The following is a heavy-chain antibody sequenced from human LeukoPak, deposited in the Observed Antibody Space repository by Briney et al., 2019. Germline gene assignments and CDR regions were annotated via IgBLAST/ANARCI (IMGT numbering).Heavy chain of an antibody. CDR1: GFTFSSYW. V-gene: IGHV3-21*06. D-gene: IGHD5-24*01. Sequence: PGGSLRLSCAASGFTFSSYWMSWVRQAPGKGLEWVSYISESSSHTYYVDSVKGRFTISRDNAKNSLYLQMSSLRAEDTGIYYCARDRAVKARIGGMDVWGQGTTVIVSS. J-gene: IGHJ6*02. CDR3: ARDRAVKARIGGMDV. CDR2: ISESSSHT.